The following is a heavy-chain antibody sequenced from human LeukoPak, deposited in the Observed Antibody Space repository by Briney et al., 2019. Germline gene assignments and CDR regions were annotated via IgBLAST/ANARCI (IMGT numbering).Heavy chain of an antibody. Sequence: SETLSLTCTVSGGSINNYYWSWIRQPPGQELEWVAYIYYTGSTNYDPSLKSRLTISVDTSKNQFSLRLRSVTAVDTAVYYCARIRPTVVPGGWYYDLWGRGTLVAVSS. J-gene: IGHJ2*01. CDR3: ARIRPTVVPGGWYYDL. CDR1: GGSINNYY. D-gene: IGHD4-23*01. V-gene: IGHV4-59*01. CDR2: IYYTGST.